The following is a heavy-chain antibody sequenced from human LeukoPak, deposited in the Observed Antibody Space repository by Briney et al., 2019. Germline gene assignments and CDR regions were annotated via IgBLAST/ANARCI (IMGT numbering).Heavy chain of an antibody. V-gene: IGHV3-7*01. CDR2: IKQDGSEK. CDR3: ARDLSRSYYYDSRPGAFDI. CDR1: GFTFSGYW. Sequence: GGSLRLSCAASGFTFSGYWMSWVRQAPGKGLEWVANIKQDGSEKYYVDSVKGRFTISRGNAKNSLYLQMNSLRAEDTAVYYCARDLSRSYYYDSRPGAFDIWGQGTMVTVSS. D-gene: IGHD3-22*01. J-gene: IGHJ3*02.